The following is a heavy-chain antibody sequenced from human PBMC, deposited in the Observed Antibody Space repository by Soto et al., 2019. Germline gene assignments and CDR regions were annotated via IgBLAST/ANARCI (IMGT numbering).Heavy chain of an antibody. V-gene: IGHV3-30*18. Sequence: QVQLVESGGGVVQPGRSLRLSCAASGLTFSAAGMHWVRQAPGKGLEWVAFIANDGRSESYADSVKGRFTISRDNSXXXXYLQMNGLRAEDTAVYYCAKDKGRTAIDYWGQGTLVSVSS. CDR3: AKDKGRTAIDY. J-gene: IGHJ4*02. CDR1: GLTFSAAG. CDR2: IANDGRSE.